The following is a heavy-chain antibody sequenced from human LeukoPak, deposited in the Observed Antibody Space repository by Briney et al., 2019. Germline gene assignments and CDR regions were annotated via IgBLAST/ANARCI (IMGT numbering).Heavy chain of an antibody. V-gene: IGHV3-13*01. CDR2: IGTAGDT. CDR1: GFTFSSYD. Sequence: GGSLRLSCAASGFTFSSYDMHWVRQATGKGLEWVSAIGTAGDTYYPGSVKGRFTISRENAKNSLYLQMNSLRAEDTAVYYCAKKGVCSGGSCYSDAFDIWGQGTMVTVSS. D-gene: IGHD2-15*01. CDR3: AKKGVCSGGSCYSDAFDI. J-gene: IGHJ3*02.